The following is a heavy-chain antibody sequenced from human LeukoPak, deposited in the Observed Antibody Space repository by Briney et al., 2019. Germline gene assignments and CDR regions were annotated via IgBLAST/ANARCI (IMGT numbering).Heavy chain of an antibody. V-gene: IGHV1-18*01. CDR3: ARDSSGYYQGPFDY. CDR1: GYTFTSYG. D-gene: IGHD3-22*01. J-gene: IGHJ4*02. CDR2: ISAYNGNT. Sequence: GASVKVSCKASGYTFTSYGISWVRQAPGQGLEWMGWISAYNGNTNYAQKLQGRVTMTTDTSTSTAYMELRSLRSDDTAVYYCARDSSGYYQGPFDYWGQGTLVTVSS.